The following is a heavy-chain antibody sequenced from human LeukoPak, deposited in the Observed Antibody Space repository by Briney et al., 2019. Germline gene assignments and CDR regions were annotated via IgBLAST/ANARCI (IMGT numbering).Heavy chain of an antibody. CDR2: IIPIFGTA. J-gene: IGHJ3*02. Sequence: ASVKVSCKASGGTFSSYAISWVRQAPGQGLEWMGGIIPIFGTANYAQKFQGRVTITADESTSTAYMELSSLRSEDTAVYYCATSDASGDWDAFGIWGQGTMVTVSS. CDR1: GGTFSSYA. D-gene: IGHD2-21*02. V-gene: IGHV1-69*13. CDR3: ATSDASGDWDAFGI.